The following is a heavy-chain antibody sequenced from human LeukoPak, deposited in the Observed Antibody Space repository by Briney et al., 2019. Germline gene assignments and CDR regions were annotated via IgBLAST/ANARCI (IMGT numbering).Heavy chain of an antibody. CDR3: ARDEGFDP. CDR2: INGDGSST. V-gene: IGHV3-74*01. CDR1: GFTFSSYL. J-gene: IGHJ5*02. Sequence: GGALRLSCAASGFTFSSYLMHWVRQAPGKGLVWVSRINGDGSSTSYADSVKGRFTISRDNAKNTLYLQMNSLRAEDTAVYYCARDEGFDPWGQGTLVTVSS.